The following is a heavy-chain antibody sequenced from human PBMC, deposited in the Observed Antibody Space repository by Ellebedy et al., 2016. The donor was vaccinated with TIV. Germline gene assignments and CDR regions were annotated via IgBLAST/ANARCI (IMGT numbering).Heavy chain of an antibody. Sequence: GESLKISCKGSGYNFNSYWINWVRQMPGKGLEWMGRFDSSDSFTKYIPSVQGRVTISADKSITTADLQWSSLEASDTAIYYCARRLGYCSSTNCLSYGMDIWGKGTPVTVSS. D-gene: IGHD2-2*01. CDR2: FDSSDSFT. CDR3: ARRLGYCSSTNCLSYGMDI. J-gene: IGHJ6*04. CDR1: GYNFNSYW. V-gene: IGHV5-10-1*01.